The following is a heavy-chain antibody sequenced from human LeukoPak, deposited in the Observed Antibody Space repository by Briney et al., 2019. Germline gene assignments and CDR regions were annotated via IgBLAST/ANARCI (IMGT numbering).Heavy chain of an antibody. Sequence: SETLSLTCTVSGGSISSSSYYWGWIRQPPGKGLEWIGSIYYSGSTYYNPSLKSRVTISVDTSTNQFSLKLSSVTAADTAVYYCARHAKPYYYYYMDVWGKGTTVTISS. CDR1: GGSISSSSYY. CDR2: IYYSGST. CDR3: ARHAKPYYYYYMDV. D-gene: IGHD2-2*01. J-gene: IGHJ6*03. V-gene: IGHV4-39*01.